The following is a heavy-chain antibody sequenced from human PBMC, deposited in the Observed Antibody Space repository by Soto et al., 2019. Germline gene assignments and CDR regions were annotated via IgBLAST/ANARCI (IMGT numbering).Heavy chain of an antibody. Sequence: QLQLRESGPGLVKPSETLSLTCTVSGGSISGGVGGLYYGSWIRQPPGKGLEWIGYIYDSGSTYYNPSLKSRVTISVDTSKNQFSLRLSSVTAADAAVDYCAREVIPLTTDWDFDLWGRGTLVTVSS. J-gene: IGHJ2*01. CDR1: GGSISGGVGGLYY. CDR3: AREVIPLTTDWDFDL. CDR2: IYDSGST. V-gene: IGHV4-30-4*01.